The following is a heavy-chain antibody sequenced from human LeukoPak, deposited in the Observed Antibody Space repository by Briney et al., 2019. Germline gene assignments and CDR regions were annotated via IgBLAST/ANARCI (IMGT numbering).Heavy chain of an antibody. CDR1: GVSISDSYYY. V-gene: IGHV4-39*07. D-gene: IGHD3-22*01. Sequence: SETLSLTCIVSGVSISDSYYYWGWIRQPPGKGLEWIGSIHYSGSTFYNPSLKSRVTISIDTSKNQFSLRLTSVTAADTAVYYCAGDWYDGSGYPEASCGLDVWGRGTMVTVSS. J-gene: IGHJ3*01. CDR3: AGDWYDGSGYPEASCGLDV. CDR2: IHYSGST.